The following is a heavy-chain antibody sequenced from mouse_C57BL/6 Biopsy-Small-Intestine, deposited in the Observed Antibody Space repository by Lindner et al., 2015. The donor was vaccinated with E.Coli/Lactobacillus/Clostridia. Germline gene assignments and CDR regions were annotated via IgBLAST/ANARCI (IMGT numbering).Heavy chain of an antibody. Sequence: VQLQESGPELVKPGASVKISCKASGYSFTDYNMNWVEQSNGKSLEWIGVINPNYGTTSYNQKFKGKATLTVDQSSSTAYMQLNSLTSEDSAVYYCARGRVTTKDLFAYWGQGTLVTVSA. CDR1: GYSFTDYN. J-gene: IGHJ3*01. CDR3: ARGRVTTKDLFAY. D-gene: IGHD2-2*01. V-gene: IGHV1-39*01. CDR2: INPNYGTT.